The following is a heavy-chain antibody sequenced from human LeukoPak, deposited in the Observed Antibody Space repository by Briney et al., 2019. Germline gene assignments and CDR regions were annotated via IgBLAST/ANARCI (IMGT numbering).Heavy chain of an antibody. J-gene: IGHJ4*02. D-gene: IGHD3-22*01. CDR3: ARGPITTRSRFDY. V-gene: IGHV1-69*13. CDR1: GGTFSNYA. Sequence: GASVKVSCKVSGGTFSNYAISWVRQAPGQGLEWMGGIIPIFSTANSAQKFQGRVTITADESTSTAYMELSSLRSEDTAVYYCARGPITTRSRFDYWGQGTLVTVSS. CDR2: IIPIFSTA.